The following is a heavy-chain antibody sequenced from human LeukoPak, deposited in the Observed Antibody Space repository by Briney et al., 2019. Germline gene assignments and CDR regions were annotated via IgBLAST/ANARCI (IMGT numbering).Heavy chain of an antibody. V-gene: IGHV3-69-1*01. J-gene: IGHJ3*02. CDR1: GFTFSDYT. D-gene: IGHD3-10*01. CDR3: ARARRADLRFGEAFRHSKAVRAFDI. CDR2: IRGGRTI. Sequence: KSGGSLRLSCAVSGFTFSDYTMDWVRQAPGKGLEWVSYIRGGRTIWYADSVKGRFTISRDNAKNSLYLQMNSLRAEDTAVFYCARARRADLRFGEAFRHSKAVRAFDIWGQGTMVTVSS.